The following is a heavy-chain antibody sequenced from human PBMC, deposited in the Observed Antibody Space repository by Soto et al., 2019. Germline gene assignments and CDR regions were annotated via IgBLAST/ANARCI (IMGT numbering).Heavy chain of an antibody. CDR3: ARRSPTKLHQYYYYYGMDV. V-gene: IGHV1-69*01. CDR2: IIPIFGTA. CDR1: GGTFSSYA. D-gene: IGHD1-1*01. Sequence: QVQLVQSGAEVKKPGSSVKVSCKASGGTFSSYAISWVRQAPGQGLEWMGGIIPIFGTANYAQKFQGRVTITADESTSTAYMELSSLRSEDTAVYYCARRSPTKLHQYYYYYGMDVWGQGTTVTVSS. J-gene: IGHJ6*02.